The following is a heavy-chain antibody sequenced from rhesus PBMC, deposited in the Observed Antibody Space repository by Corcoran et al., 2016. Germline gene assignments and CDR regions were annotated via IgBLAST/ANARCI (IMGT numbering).Heavy chain of an antibody. CDR3: ARVFFRRFDV. CDR2: IDGNSAST. V-gene: IGHV4-73*01. CDR1: SGSISGYY. Sequence: QVKLQQWGEGLVKPSETLSLTCAVYSGSISGYYWSWIRQPPGKGLEWIGNIDGNSASTSYNPPLTNRVTIAKDTSKTQFSLKPGSGTAADTAVYYCARVFFRRFDVWGPGVLVTVSS. D-gene: IGHD3-3*01. J-gene: IGHJ5-1*01.